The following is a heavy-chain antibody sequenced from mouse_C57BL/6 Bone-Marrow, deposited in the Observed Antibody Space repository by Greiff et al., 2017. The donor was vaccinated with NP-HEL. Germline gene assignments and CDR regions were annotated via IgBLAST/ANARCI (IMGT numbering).Heavy chain of an antibody. CDR2: IWSGGST. Sequence: QVQLQQSGPGLVQPSQSLSITCTVSGFSLTSYGVHWVRQSPGKGLEWLGVIWSGGSTDYNAAFISRLSISKDNSKSQVFFKMNSLQADDTSIYYCARKGDYYGSSYDYAMDYWGQGTSVTVSS. J-gene: IGHJ4*01. CDR3: ARKGDYYGSSYDYAMDY. D-gene: IGHD1-1*01. V-gene: IGHV2-2*01. CDR1: GFSLTSYG.